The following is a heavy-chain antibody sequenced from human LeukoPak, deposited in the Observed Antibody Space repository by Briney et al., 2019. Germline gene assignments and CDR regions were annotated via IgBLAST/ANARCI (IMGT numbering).Heavy chain of an antibody. V-gene: IGHV3-21*01. CDR3: ASGTVGNYALDY. J-gene: IGHJ4*02. D-gene: IGHD1-7*01. CDR1: GLTFSGYN. Sequence: GGSLRLSCAASGLTFSGYNMNWVRQAPGKGLEWVSSIGTSSNNIYYTDSVKGRFTISRDNAKNSLYLQVDSLRVEDTAVYFCASGTVGNYALDYWGQGTLVTVSS. CDR2: IGTSSNNI.